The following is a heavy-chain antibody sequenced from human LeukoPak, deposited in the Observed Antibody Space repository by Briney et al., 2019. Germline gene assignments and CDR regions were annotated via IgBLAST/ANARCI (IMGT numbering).Heavy chain of an antibody. V-gene: IGHV1-69*13. Sequence: SVKVSCKASGGSFSSYAIGWVRQAPGQGLEWMGGIIPIFGTANYAQKFQGRVTITADESTSTAYMELSSLRSEDTAVYYCARDGGYSGYDHENYYGMDVWGQGTTVTVSS. CDR3: ARDGGYSGYDHENYYGMDV. CDR1: GGSFSSYA. CDR2: IIPIFGTA. D-gene: IGHD5-12*01. J-gene: IGHJ6*02.